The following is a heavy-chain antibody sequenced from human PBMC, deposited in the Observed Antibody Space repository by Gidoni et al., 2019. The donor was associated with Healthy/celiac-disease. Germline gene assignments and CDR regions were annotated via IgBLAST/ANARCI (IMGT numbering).Heavy chain of an antibody. CDR2: ISYDGINK. J-gene: IGHJ5*02. CDR3: AKVLVPAAMFGWFDP. V-gene: IGHV3-30*18. CDR1: GFPLRSYG. D-gene: IGHD2-2*01. Sequence: QLQLVESGGGVVQPGRSLRLSCAASGFPLRSYGMHWVRQAPGQGLEWLAVISYDGINKYYADSVKGRFTSSRYNSKNTLYLQMNSLRAEDTAVYYCAKVLVPAAMFGWFDPWGQGTLVTVSS.